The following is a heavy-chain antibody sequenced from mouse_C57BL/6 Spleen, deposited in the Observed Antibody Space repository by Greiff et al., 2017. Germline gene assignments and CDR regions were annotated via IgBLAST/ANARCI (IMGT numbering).Heavy chain of an antibody. J-gene: IGHJ4*01. Sequence: QVQLQQPGAELVKPGASVKLSCKASGYTFTSYWMQWVKQRPGQGLEWIGEIDPSDGYTNYNQKFKGKATLTVDTSSSTAYMQLSILTPEDSAFYDCARRSRWAMDYWGQGTSVTVSS. CDR1: GYTFTSYW. D-gene: IGHD1-1*01. CDR2: IDPSDGYT. CDR3: ARRSRWAMDY. V-gene: IGHV1-50*01.